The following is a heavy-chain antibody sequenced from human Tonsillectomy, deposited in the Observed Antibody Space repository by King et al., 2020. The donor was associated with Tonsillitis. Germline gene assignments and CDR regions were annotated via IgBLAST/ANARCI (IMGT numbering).Heavy chain of an antibody. Sequence: EVQLVESGGGLVQPGRSLRLSCVVSGFTFDDYAMHWVRQAPGKGLEWVSGISWNSDTIGYADSVKGRFTISRDNAKNSLYLQMNSLRPEDTALYLWAKPLAARDYYYSYGMDVWGQGTTVTVSS. J-gene: IGHJ6*02. V-gene: IGHV3-9*01. CDR3: AKPLAARDYYYSYGMDV. CDR1: GFTFDDYA. D-gene: IGHD6-6*01. CDR2: ISWNSDTI.